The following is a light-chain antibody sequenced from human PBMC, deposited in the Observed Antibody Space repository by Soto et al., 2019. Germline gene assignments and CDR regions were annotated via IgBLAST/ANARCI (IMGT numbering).Light chain of an antibody. CDR2: GAS. CDR1: QSVSSSY. J-gene: IGKJ1*01. Sequence: EIAMTQSPATLSVSPGERATLSCRASQSVSSSYLAWYQQKPGQAPRLLIYGASSRATGIPDRFSGSGSGTDFTLTISRLEPEDFAVYYCQRPRTFGQGTKVEIK. V-gene: IGKV3-20*01. CDR3: QRPRT.